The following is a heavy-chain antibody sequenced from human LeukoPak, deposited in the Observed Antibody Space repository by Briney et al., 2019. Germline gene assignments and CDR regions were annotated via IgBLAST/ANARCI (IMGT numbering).Heavy chain of an antibody. CDR3: ATQGLAGGTTHFDY. J-gene: IGHJ4*02. CDR1: GFTFSIYA. Sequence: GGSLRLSCAASGFTFSIYAMSWVRQAPGKGLEWVSGISGSGGSTYYADSVKGRFTISRDNSKNTLCLQMNSLRAEDTAVYYCATQGLAGGTTHFDYWGQGTLVTVSS. V-gene: IGHV3-23*01. CDR2: ISGSGGST. D-gene: IGHD1-26*01.